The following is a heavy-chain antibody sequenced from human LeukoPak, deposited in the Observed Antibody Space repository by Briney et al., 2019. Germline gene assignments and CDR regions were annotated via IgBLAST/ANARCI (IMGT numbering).Heavy chain of an antibody. CDR3: ARDMVDYADGGNY. V-gene: IGHV3-33*01. CDR1: GFTFGSYG. CDR2: IWYDGSNK. D-gene: IGHD4-17*01. Sequence: GGSLRLSCAASGFTFGSYGMHWVRQAPGKGLEWVAVIWYDGSNKYYADSVKGRFTISRDNSKNTLYLQMNSLRAEDTAVYYCARDMVDYADGGNYWGQGTLVTVSS. J-gene: IGHJ4*02.